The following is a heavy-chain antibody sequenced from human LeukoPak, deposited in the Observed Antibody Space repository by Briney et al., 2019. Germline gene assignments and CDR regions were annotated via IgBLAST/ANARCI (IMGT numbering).Heavy chain of an antibody. J-gene: IGHJ4*02. CDR2: ISGSGTNI. V-gene: IGHV3-23*01. CDR3: ARWILEVSGTRTNYFDY. D-gene: IGHD6-19*01. Sequence: GGSLRLSCAASGFTLSSYAMSWVRQAPGKGLEWVSSISGSGTNIYYADSVKGRFTISRDNSKNTLYLQMNSLRAEDTAVYYCARWILEVSGTRTNYFDYWGQGTLVTVSS. CDR1: GFTLSSYA.